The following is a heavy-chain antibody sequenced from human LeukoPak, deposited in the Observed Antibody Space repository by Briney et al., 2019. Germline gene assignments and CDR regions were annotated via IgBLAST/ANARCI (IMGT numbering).Heavy chain of an antibody. CDR3: ARDLPRTDAFDL. CDR1: GDSVSSDSVA. J-gene: IGHJ3*01. V-gene: IGHV6-1*01. Sequence: SQTLSLTCAISGDSVSSDSVAWNWIRESPSRGLEWLGRTYYRSKWYNEYAISVKSRITINSDTSKNQFSLQLNSVTPEDTAVYYCARDLPRTDAFDLWGQGTMVTVSS. CDR2: TYYRSKWYN.